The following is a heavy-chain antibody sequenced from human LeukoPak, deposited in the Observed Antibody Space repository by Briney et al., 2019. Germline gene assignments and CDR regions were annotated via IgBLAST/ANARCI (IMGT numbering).Heavy chain of an antibody. J-gene: IGHJ4*02. Sequence: PSETLSLTCTVSGGSISSGGYHWSWIRQHPGKGLEWIGYIYYSGSTYYNPSLKSRVTISVDTSKNQFSLKLSSVTAADTAVYYCARDQDYYFDYWGQGTLVTVSS. CDR3: ARDQDYYFDY. V-gene: IGHV4-31*03. CDR1: GGSISSGGYH. D-gene: IGHD3/OR15-3a*01. CDR2: IYYSGST.